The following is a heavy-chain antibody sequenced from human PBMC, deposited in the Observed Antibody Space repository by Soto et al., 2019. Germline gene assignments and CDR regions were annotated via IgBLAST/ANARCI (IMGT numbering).Heavy chain of an antibody. CDR1: GYTFTSYA. D-gene: IGHD5-18*01. V-gene: IGHV1-3*01. CDR3: AREPIQLWSSFDY. J-gene: IGHJ4*02. Sequence: QVQLVQSGAEVKKPGASVKVSCKASGYTFTSYAMHWVRQAPGQRLEWMGWINAGNGNTKYSQKFQGRVTITRDTSASTAYMELSSLRSEDTAVYYCAREPIQLWSSFDYWGQGTLVTVSS. CDR2: INAGNGNT.